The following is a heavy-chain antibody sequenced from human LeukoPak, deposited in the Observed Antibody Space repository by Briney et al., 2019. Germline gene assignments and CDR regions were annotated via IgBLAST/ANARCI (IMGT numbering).Heavy chain of an antibody. Sequence: SETLSLTCTVSGYSISSGYYWGWIRQHPGKGLEWLGYIYYSGSTYYNPSLRGRLTISVDTSKNQFSLKLSSVSAADTAVYYCARRGGGYGSGSYYVFDYWGQGTLVTVSS. V-gene: IGHV4-31*03. CDR2: IYYSGST. CDR3: ARRGGGYGSGSYYVFDY. CDR1: GYSISSGYY. D-gene: IGHD3-10*01. J-gene: IGHJ4*02.